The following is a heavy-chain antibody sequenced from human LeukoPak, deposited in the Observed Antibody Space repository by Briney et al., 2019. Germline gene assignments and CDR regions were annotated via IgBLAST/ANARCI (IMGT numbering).Heavy chain of an antibody. CDR1: GGTFSSYA. D-gene: IGHD3-3*01. V-gene: IGHV1-69*04. J-gene: IGHJ5*02. CDR2: IIPILGIA. CDR3: ARGSRYDLDNWFDP. Sequence: ASVKVSCKASGGTFSSYAISWVRQAPGQGLEWMGRIIPILGIANYAQKFQGRVTITADKSTSTAYMELSSLRSEDTAVYCCARGSRYDLDNWFDPWGQGTLVTVSS.